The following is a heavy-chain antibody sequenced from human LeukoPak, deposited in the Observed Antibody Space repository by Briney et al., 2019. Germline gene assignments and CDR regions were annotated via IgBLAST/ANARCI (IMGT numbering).Heavy chain of an antibody. CDR3: ARDRKSGGGTALED. Sequence: GRSLRLSCVASGFSFSRSAMHWVRQAPGKGLEWVTILSNDGSYTYYADSVKGRFTGSRDSSKNTLFLEMDSLRPEDTATYFCARDRKSGGGTALEDWGQGTLVTVSS. CDR1: GFSFSRSA. V-gene: IGHV3-30*04. CDR2: LSNDGSYT. D-gene: IGHD2-15*01. J-gene: IGHJ4*02.